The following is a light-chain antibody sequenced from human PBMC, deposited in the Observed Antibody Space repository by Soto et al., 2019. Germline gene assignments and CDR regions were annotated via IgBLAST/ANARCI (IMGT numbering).Light chain of an antibody. CDR3: HQRQSWPRT. Sequence: EIVLTQPPGTLSLSPGDRATLSCRASQSVSSNFLAWYQQKPGQAPRLLIYGASSRATGIPDRFSASGSGTDFTLTISDVQPEDFALYYCHQRQSWPRTFGQGTKVDI. V-gene: IGKV3-20*01. CDR1: QSVSSNF. J-gene: IGKJ1*01. CDR2: GAS.